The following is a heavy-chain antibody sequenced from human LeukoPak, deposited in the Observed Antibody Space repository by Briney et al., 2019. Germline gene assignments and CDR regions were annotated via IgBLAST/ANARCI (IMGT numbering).Heavy chain of an antibody. D-gene: IGHD1-1*01. Sequence: PSETLSLTCAVSGGSISSTNWWGWVRQPPGKGLEWIGEIYHSGSPNYNPSLKSRVTISADKSRNHFSLNLSSVTAADTAVYYCARVNINNWHSCDYWGQGTLVTVSS. CDR3: ARVNINNWHSCDY. V-gene: IGHV4-4*02. J-gene: IGHJ4*02. CDR2: IYHSGSP. CDR1: GGSISSTNW.